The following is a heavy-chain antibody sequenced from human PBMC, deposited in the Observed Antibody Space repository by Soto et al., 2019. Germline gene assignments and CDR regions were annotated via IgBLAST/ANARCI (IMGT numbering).Heavy chain of an antibody. V-gene: IGHV3-30*18. J-gene: IGHJ4*02. Sequence: GGSLRLSCAASGFTFSDYAMHWVRQAPGKGLEWVAVVSHDGRNTHYADSVKGRFTIPRDSSKNTVSLEMTSLRAEDTAVYYGAKGGRQWLVTSDFNYWGQGALVTVSS. CDR3: AKGGRQWLVTSDFNY. CDR2: VSHDGRNT. CDR1: GFTFSDYA. D-gene: IGHD6-19*01.